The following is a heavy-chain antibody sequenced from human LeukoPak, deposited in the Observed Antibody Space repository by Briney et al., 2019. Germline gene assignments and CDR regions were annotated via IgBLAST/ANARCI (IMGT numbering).Heavy chain of an antibody. V-gene: IGHV4-59*01. J-gene: IGHJ4*02. D-gene: IGHD2-15*01. CDR1: GGSISSYY. Sequence: SETLSLTCTVSGGSISSYYWSWVRQPPGKGLEWVGYIVSSGSSNYNTSLKSRVTISVDTSKSQFSLKLSSVTAADTAVYYSVRHSIGRRIIDYWGQGTLVTVSS. CDR3: VRHSIGRRIIDY. CDR2: IVSSGSS.